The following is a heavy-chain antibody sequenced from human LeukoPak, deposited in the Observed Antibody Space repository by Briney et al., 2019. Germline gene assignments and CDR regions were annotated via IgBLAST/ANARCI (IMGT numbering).Heavy chain of an antibody. CDR2: ISGSGGST. D-gene: IGHD3-10*02. CDR3: TRGMLRQPPDY. J-gene: IGHJ4*02. Sequence: GRSRRLSCAPSGLTLTTFGMSWVRQAPGKGLEWVSTISGSGGSTYYADSVKGRFTISRDNSKNTLYLQMNSLRVEDTAIYYCTRGMLRQPPDYWGQGMLVTVSS. CDR1: GLTLTTFG. V-gene: IGHV3-23*01.